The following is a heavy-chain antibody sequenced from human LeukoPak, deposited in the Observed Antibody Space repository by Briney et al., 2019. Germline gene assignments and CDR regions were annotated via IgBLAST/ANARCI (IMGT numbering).Heavy chain of an antibody. V-gene: IGHV3-73*01. Sequence: GGSLRLSCAASGFTFSGSGMHWVRQASGKGLEWVGRIRSKANSYATAHAASVKGRFTISRDDSKNTAYLQMNSLKTEDSAMYYCTRRVGPTSPDYWGQGTLVTVSS. CDR2: IRSKANSYAT. D-gene: IGHD1-26*01. J-gene: IGHJ4*02. CDR3: TRRVGPTSPDY. CDR1: GFTFSGSG.